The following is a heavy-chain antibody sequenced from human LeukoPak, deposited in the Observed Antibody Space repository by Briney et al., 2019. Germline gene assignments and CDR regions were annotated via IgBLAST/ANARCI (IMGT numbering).Heavy chain of an antibody. CDR3: ARENSGSYLDY. V-gene: IGHV3-9*01. Sequence: PGGSLRLSCAASGFTFDDYAMHWVRQAPGKGLEWVSGISWNSGSIGYADSVKGRFTISRDNSKNTLCLQMNTLRAEDTAVYYCARENSGSYLDYWGQGTLVTVSS. D-gene: IGHD1-26*01. CDR1: GFTFDDYA. CDR2: ISWNSGSI. J-gene: IGHJ4*02.